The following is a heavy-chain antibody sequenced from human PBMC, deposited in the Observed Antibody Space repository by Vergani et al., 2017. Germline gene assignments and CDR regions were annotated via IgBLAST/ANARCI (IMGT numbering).Heavy chain of an antibody. Sequence: QVQLVQSGAEVKKPGASVKVSCKASGYTFTSYGISWVRQAPLQGLEWMGWISAYNGNTNYAQKLQGRVTMTTDTSTSTAYMELRSLRSDDTAVYYCARLVRGIVVVPAAPIGDAFDIWGQGTMVTVSS. CDR2: ISAYNGNT. V-gene: IGHV1-18*01. J-gene: IGHJ3*02. D-gene: IGHD2-2*01. CDR3: ARLVRGIVVVPAAPIGDAFDI. CDR1: GYTFTSYG.